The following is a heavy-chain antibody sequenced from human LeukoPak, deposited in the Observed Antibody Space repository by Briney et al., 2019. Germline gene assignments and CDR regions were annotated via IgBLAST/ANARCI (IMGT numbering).Heavy chain of an antibody. J-gene: IGHJ4*02. CDR3: ARGQRLGS. V-gene: IGHV3-30-3*01. D-gene: IGHD3-9*01. CDR1: GFTFSSYA. CDR2: ISYDGSNK. Sequence: PGGSLRLSCAASGFTFSSYAMHWVRQAPGKGLEWVAVISYDGSNKYYADSVKGRFTISRDNAKNSLYLQMNSLRGEDTAVYFCARGQRLGSWGQGTLVIVSS.